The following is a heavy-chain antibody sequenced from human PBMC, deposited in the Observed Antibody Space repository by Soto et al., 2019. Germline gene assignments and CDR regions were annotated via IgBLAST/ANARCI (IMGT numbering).Heavy chain of an antibody. Sequence: SETLSLTCTVSGGSISSSSYYWGWIRQPPGKGLEWIGSIYYSGSTYYNPSLKSRVTISVDTSKNRFSLKLSSVTAADTAVYYCARPEPHCSSTSCYWDYWGQGTLVTVSS. CDR3: ARPEPHCSSTSCYWDY. CDR2: IYYSGST. D-gene: IGHD2-2*01. CDR1: GGSISSSSYY. J-gene: IGHJ4*02. V-gene: IGHV4-39*01.